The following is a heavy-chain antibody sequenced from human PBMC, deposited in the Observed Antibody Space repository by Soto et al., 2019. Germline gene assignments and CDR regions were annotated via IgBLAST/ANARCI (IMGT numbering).Heavy chain of an antibody. J-gene: IGHJ4*02. Sequence: EVQLVESGGGLVKPGGSLRLSCAASGFTFSSYSMNWVRQAPGKGLEWVSSISSSSSYIYYADSVKGRFTISRDNAKNSLYLQMNCLRVEDTAVYYCARDWGAKFDFWGQGTLVTVSS. D-gene: IGHD3-16*01. V-gene: IGHV3-21*01. CDR2: ISSSSSYI. CDR3: ARDWGAKFDF. CDR1: GFTFSSYS.